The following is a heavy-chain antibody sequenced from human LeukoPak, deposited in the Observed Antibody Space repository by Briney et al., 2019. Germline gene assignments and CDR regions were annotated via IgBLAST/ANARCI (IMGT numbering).Heavy chain of an antibody. CDR2: INHSGST. CDR1: GGSFSGYY. Sequence: SETLSLTCAVYGGSFSGYYWSWIRQPPGKGLEWIGEINHSGSTNYNPSLKSRVTISVDTSKNQFSLKLSSVTAADTAVYYCARGLKGYCSGGSCHYYYYMDVWGKGTTVTVSS. V-gene: IGHV4-34*01. J-gene: IGHJ6*03. D-gene: IGHD2-15*01. CDR3: ARGLKGYCSGGSCHYYYYMDV.